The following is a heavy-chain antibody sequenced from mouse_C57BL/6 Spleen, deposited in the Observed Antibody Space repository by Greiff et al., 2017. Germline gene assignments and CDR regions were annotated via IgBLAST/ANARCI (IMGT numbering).Heavy chain of an antibody. CDR3: ASTGGGYYFDY. CDR1: GYTFTDYN. V-gene: IGHV1-22*01. Sequence: LKESGPELVKPGASVKMSCKASGYTFTDYNMHWVKQSHGKSLEWIGYINPNNGGTSYNQKFKGKATLTVNKSSSTAYMELRSLTSEDSAVYYCASTGGGYYFDYWGQGTTLTVSS. D-gene: IGHD4-1*02. CDR2: INPNNGGT. J-gene: IGHJ2*01.